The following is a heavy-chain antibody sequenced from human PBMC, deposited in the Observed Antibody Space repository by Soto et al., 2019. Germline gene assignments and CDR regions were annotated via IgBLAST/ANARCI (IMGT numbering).Heavy chain of an antibody. Sequence: PSETLSLTCTVSGGSVSSGSYYWSWIRQPPGKGLEWIGYIYYSGSTNYNPSLKSRVTISVDTSKNQFSLKLSSVTAADTAVYYCARLGLGYCISTSCYDAVYYYYYGMDVWGQGTTVTAP. CDR2: IYYSGST. J-gene: IGHJ6*02. CDR3: ARLGLGYCISTSCYDAVYYYYYGMDV. D-gene: IGHD2-2*01. V-gene: IGHV4-61*01. CDR1: GGSVSSGSYY.